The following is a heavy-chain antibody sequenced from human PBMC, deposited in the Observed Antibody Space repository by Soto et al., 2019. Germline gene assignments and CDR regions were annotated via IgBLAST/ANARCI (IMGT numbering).Heavy chain of an antibody. CDR1: GFSFSSFA. J-gene: IGHJ6*02. Sequence: EVQLLESGGGFIHPGGSLRLSCAASGFSFSSFAMNWVRQAPGKGLEWVSIISGSADSTFYADSVKGRFTISRDNSKRPLYLPINGLRAEDTAVYYCAKTRGAMIYAISVYGMDVWGQGTTVTVSS. CDR2: ISGSADST. V-gene: IGHV3-23*01. CDR3: AKTRGAMIYAISVYGMDV. D-gene: IGHD2-8*01.